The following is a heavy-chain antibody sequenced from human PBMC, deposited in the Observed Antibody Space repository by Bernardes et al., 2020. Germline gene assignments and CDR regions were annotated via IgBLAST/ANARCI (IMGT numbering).Heavy chain of an antibody. CDR2: IYSGGST. V-gene: IGHV3-53*01. CDR3: ARDYIWGSYRYYYGMDV. Sequence: GGSLRLSCAASGFTVSSNYMSWVRQAPGKGLEWVSVIYSGGSTYYADSVKGRFTISRDNSKNTLYLQINSLRAEDTAVYYCARDYIWGSYRYYYGMDVWGQGTTVTVSS. J-gene: IGHJ6*02. D-gene: IGHD3-16*02. CDR1: GFTVSSNY.